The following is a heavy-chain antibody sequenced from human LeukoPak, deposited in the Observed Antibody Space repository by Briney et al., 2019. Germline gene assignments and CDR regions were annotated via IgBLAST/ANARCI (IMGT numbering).Heavy chain of an antibody. CDR3: AREGEQQLADTDY. CDR1: GYSISSGYY. J-gene: IGHJ4*02. V-gene: IGHV4-38-2*02. D-gene: IGHD6-13*01. Sequence: SETLSLTCTVSGYSISSGYYWGWIRQPPGKGLEWTGSIYHSGSTYYNPSLKSRVTISVDTSKNQFSLKLSSVTAADTAVYYCAREGEQQLADTDYWGQGTLVTVSS. CDR2: IYHSGST.